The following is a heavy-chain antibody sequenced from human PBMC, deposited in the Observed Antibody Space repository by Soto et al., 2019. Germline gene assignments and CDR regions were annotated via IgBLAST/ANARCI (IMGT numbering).Heavy chain of an antibody. J-gene: IGHJ6*02. CDR2: ISSSGSTI. Sequence: PGGSLRLSCAASGFTFSDYYMSWIRQAPGKGLEWVSYISSSGSTIYYADSVKGRFTISRDNAKNSLYLQMNSLRAEDTAVYYCARDRAYSSGWYFQYYGMDVWGQGTTVTVSS. CDR1: GFTFSDYY. CDR3: ARDRAYSSGWYFQYYGMDV. D-gene: IGHD6-19*01. V-gene: IGHV3-11*01.